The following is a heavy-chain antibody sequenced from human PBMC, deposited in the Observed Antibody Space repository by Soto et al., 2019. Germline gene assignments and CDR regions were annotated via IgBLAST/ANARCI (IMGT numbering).Heavy chain of an antibody. CDR2: ISYDGSNK. J-gene: IGHJ5*02. CDR3: AREKRGYSYGLNWFDP. Sequence: SLRLSCAASGFTFSSYAMHWVRQAPGKGLEWVAVISYDGSNKYYADSVKGRFTISRDNSKNTLYLQMNSLRAEDTAVYYCAREKRGYSYGLNWFDPWGQGTLVTVSS. D-gene: IGHD5-18*01. V-gene: IGHV3-30-3*01. CDR1: GFTFSSYA.